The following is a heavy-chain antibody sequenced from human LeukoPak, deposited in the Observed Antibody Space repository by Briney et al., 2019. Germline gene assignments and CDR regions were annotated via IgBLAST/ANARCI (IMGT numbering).Heavy chain of an antibody. V-gene: IGHV3-30*01. D-gene: IGHD2-15*01. J-gene: IGHJ4*02. CDR2: GSKI. CDR3: ARDGGTCSGGACHSLLDY. Sequence: GSKIYYADAVKGRFTISRDSSKNTVYLHMDSLRAEDTAVYYCARDGGTCSGGACHSLLDYWGQGTLVTVSS.